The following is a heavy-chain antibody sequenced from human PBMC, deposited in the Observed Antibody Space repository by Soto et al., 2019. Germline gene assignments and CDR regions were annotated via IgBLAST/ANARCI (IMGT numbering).Heavy chain of an antibody. CDR3: ARDQFKGYYDSSGYPGY. CDR1: GYTFTSYG. V-gene: IGHV1-18*01. J-gene: IGHJ4*02. Sequence: ASVKVSCKASGYTFTSYGISWVRQAPGQGLEWMGWISAYNGNTNYAQKLQGRVTMTTDTSTSTAYMELRSLRSDDTAVYYCARDQFKGYYDSSGYPGYWGQGTLVTVPQ. D-gene: IGHD3-22*01. CDR2: ISAYNGNT.